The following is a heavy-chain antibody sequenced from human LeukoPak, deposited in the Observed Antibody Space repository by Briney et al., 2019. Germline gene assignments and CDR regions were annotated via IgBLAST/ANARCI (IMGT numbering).Heavy chain of an antibody. J-gene: IGHJ3*02. Sequence: SVKVSCKASGGTFSSYAISRVRQAPGQGLEWMGRIIPIFGTANYAQKFQGRVTITTDESTSTAYMELSSLRSEDTAVYYCARRHPWEWEDAFDIWGQGTMVTVSS. V-gene: IGHV1-69*05. D-gene: IGHD1-26*01. CDR1: GGTFSSYA. CDR2: IIPIFGTA. CDR3: ARRHPWEWEDAFDI.